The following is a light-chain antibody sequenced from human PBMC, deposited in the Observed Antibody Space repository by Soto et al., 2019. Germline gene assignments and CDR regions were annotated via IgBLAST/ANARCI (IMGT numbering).Light chain of an antibody. Sequence: QSMLTQSPSASASLGASVKLTCTLSSGHSSYAIAWHQQQPEKGPRYLMKLNSDGSYSKGDGIPDRFSGSSSGAERYLTISSLQSEDEADYYCQTWVTGIRVFGGGTKLTVL. CDR2: LNSDGSY. V-gene: IGLV4-69*01. CDR1: SGHSSYA. CDR3: QTWVTGIRV. J-gene: IGLJ2*01.